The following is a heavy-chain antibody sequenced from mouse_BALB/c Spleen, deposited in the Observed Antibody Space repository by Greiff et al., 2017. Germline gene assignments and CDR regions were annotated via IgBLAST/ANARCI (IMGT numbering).Heavy chain of an antibody. J-gene: IGHJ4*01. CDR3: ARGGFIDYAMDY. D-gene: IGHD1-1*01. V-gene: IGHV5-17*02. Sequence: EVKVVESGGGLVQPGGSRKLSCAASGFTFSSFGMHWVRQAPEKGLEWVAYISSGSSTIYYADTVKGRFTISRDNPKNTLFLQMTSLRSEDTAMDYCARGGFIDYAMDYWGQGTSVTVSS. CDR1: GFTFSSFG. CDR2: ISSGSSTI.